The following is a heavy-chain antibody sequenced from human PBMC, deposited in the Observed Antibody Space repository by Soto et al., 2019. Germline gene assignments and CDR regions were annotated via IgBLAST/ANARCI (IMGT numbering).Heavy chain of an antibody. CDR1: GFAFSTYW. CDR3: AREFDSSGLDP. D-gene: IGHD3-22*01. V-gene: IGHV3-48*03. CDR2: IKSDGSTI. Sequence: PGGSLRLSCAASGFAFSTYWMHWFRQVPGKGLVWVSRIKSDGSTIYYADSVKGRFTISRDNAKSSLYLQMNSLRAEDTAVYYCAREFDSSGLDPWGQGTLVTVSS. J-gene: IGHJ5*02.